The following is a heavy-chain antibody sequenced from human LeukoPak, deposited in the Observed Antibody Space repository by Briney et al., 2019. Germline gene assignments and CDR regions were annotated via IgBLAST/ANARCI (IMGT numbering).Heavy chain of an antibody. CDR3: TTDAGGNGWSIFSY. V-gene: IGHV3-23*01. Sequence: GGSLRLSCAASGFIFSSYTMSWVRQAPGKGLEWVSGISNSGSSTYYADSVKGRFTISRDNSKNTVYLQMNSLKTEDTAVYYCTTDAGGNGWSIFSYWGQGTLVTVSS. CDR2: ISNSGSST. D-gene: IGHD2-8*01. CDR1: GFIFSSYT. J-gene: IGHJ4*02.